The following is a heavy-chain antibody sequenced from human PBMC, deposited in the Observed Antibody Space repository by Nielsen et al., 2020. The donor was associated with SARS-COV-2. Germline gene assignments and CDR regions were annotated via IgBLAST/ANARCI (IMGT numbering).Heavy chain of an antibody. Sequence: SETLSLTCTVSGGSISSGSYYWGWIRQPPGKGLEWIGSMFYSGSPYYNPSLKSRFTISVDTSKNQFSLKLSSVTAADTAVYYCARPVRYYGWFDPWGQGTLVTVSS. CDR1: GGSISSGSYY. CDR2: MFYSGSP. J-gene: IGHJ5*02. CDR3: ARPVRYYGWFDP. V-gene: IGHV4-39*01. D-gene: IGHD3-3*01.